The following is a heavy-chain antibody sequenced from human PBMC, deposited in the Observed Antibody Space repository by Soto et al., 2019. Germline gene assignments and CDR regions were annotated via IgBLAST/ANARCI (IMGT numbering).Heavy chain of an antibody. CDR3: ARDAYSSSNWFDP. CDR1: GGTFSSYA. J-gene: IGHJ5*02. CDR2: IIPIFGTA. D-gene: IGHD6-6*01. V-gene: IGHV1-69*01. Sequence: QVQLVQSGAEVKKPGSSVKVSCKASGGTFSSYAISWVRQAPGQGLEWMGGIIPIFGTANYAQKFQGRVTITADESTSTAYRELSSLRSEDTAVYYCARDAYSSSNWFDPWGQGTLVPVSS.